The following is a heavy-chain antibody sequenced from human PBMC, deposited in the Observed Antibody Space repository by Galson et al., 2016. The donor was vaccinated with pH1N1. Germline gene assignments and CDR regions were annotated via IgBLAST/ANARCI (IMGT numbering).Heavy chain of an antibody. J-gene: IGHJ5*02. CDR3: AHNNYGDYVNWFDP. D-gene: IGHD4-17*01. CDR1: GFSLSTNGVG. CDR2: IYWNDDK. Sequence: PALVKPPQTLTLTCTFSGFSLSTNGVGVGWIRQPPGKALEWLAVIYWNDDKRYSPSLKSRLTITKDTSKNQVVLTMTSMDPVDTATYYFAHNNYGDYVNWFDPWGQGTLVTVSS. V-gene: IGHV2-5*01.